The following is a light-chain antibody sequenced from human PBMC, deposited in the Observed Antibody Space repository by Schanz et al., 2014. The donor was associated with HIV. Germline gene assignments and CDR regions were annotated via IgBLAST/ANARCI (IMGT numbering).Light chain of an antibody. CDR3: AAWGDSLDGWV. Sequence: QSVLTQPSSVSGSPGQSITISCTGTSSDVGGYNYVSWYQQHPGKAPKVMIYDGDNRPSGVSNRFSGSKSGNTASLTISGLQAEDEADYYCAAWGDSLDGWVFGGGTKLTVL. CDR2: DGD. CDR1: SSDVGGYNY. J-gene: IGLJ3*02. V-gene: IGLV2-14*03.